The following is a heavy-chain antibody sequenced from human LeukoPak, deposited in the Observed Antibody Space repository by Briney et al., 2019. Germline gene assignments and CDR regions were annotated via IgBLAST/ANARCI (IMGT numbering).Heavy chain of an antibody. CDR1: GGSFSGYY. CDR3: ARHSPRTRVIGLTRTRWWWFDP. D-gene: IGHD2-15*01. Sequence: KPSETLSLTCAVYGGSFSGYYWSWIRQPPGKGLEWIGEINHSGSTNYNPSLKSRVTISVETSKNQFSLKLSSLTAADTAVYYCARHSPRTRVIGLTRTRWWWFDPWGQGTLVTVSS. J-gene: IGHJ5*02. V-gene: IGHV4-34*01. CDR2: INHSGST.